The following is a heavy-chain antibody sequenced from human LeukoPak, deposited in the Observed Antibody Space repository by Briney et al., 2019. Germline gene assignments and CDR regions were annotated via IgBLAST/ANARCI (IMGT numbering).Heavy chain of an antibody. CDR1: GYTFTSYD. V-gene: IGHV1-8*01. CDR2: MNPNSGNT. Sequence: ASVKVSCKASGYTFTSYDINWVRQATGQGLEWMGWMNPNSGNTGYAQKFQGRVTMTRNTSISIAYMELSSLRSEDTAVYYCARAGYSSSWYTTATFDYWGQGTLVTVSS. D-gene: IGHD6-13*01. J-gene: IGHJ4*02. CDR3: ARAGYSSSWYTTATFDY.